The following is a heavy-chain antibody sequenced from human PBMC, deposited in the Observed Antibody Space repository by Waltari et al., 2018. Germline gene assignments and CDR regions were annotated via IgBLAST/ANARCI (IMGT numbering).Heavy chain of an antibody. CDR3: ARGSITRTFDY. J-gene: IGHJ4*02. D-gene: IGHD1-20*01. Sequence: QVQLQESGPGLVKPSETLSLTCTVSGGSISSHYWSWIRQPPGKGLEWIGYIYYSGSTNFYPSLKSRVTISVDTSKNQFSLKLSSVTAADTAVYYCARGSITRTFDYWGQGTLVTVSS. CDR1: GGSISSHY. CDR2: IYYSGST. V-gene: IGHV4-59*11.